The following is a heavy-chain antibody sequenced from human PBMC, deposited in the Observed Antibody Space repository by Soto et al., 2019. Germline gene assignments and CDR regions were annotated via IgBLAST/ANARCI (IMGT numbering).Heavy chain of an antibody. V-gene: IGHV3-11*01. D-gene: IGHD3-3*02. CDR3: ARDFSGSIDY. Sequence: GGSLGLSCAASRFHFSDYYMSWSRRAPGKGLEWVSYISSSGSTIYYADSVKGRFTISRDNAKNSLYLQMNSLRAEDTAVYYCARDFSGSIDYWGQGTLVTVSS. CDR1: RFHFSDYY. CDR2: ISSSGSTI. J-gene: IGHJ4*02.